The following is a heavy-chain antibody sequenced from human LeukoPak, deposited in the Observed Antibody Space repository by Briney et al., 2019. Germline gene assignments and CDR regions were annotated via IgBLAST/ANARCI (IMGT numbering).Heavy chain of an antibody. D-gene: IGHD3-10*01. J-gene: IGHJ3*02. V-gene: IGHV4-39*07. Sequence: SETLSLTCTVSGGSISSSSYYWGWIRQPPGKGLEWIGSIYYSGSTHYNPSLKSRVTISVDTSKNQFSLKLSSVTAADTAVYYCARGGRFGPYTAAFDIWGQGTMVTVSS. CDR3: ARGGRFGPYTAAFDI. CDR1: GGSISSSSYY. CDR2: IYYSGST.